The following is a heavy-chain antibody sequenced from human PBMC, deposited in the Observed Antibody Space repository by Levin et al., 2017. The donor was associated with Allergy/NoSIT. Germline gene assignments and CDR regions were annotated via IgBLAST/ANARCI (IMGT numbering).Heavy chain of an antibody. CDR2: IYYSGST. CDR3: ARGLDPIAAEGDYGV. V-gene: IGHV4-31*03. CDR1: GGSISSGGYY. J-gene: IGHJ4*02. D-gene: IGHD6-13*01. Sequence: SETLSLTCTVSGGSISSGGYYWSWIRQHPGKGLEWIGYIYYSGSTYYNPSLKSRVTISVDTSKNQFSLKLSSVTAADTAVYYCARGLDPIAAEGDYGVWGQGTLVTVSS.